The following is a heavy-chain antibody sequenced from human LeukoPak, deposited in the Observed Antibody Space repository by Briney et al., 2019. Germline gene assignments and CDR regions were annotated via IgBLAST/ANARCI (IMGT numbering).Heavy chain of an antibody. J-gene: IGHJ4*02. CDR3: ARISYDSSGYFDY. CDR1: GFTFNSYW. CDR2: ITSGGTNT. V-gene: IGHV3-74*01. D-gene: IGHD3-22*01. Sequence: GGSLRLSCAASGFTFNSYWMHWVRLVPGKGPVWVSHITSGGTNTNYAESVKGRFTISRDNAKNTLYLQMNSLGAEDTTMYYCARISYDSSGYFDYWGQGTLVTVSS.